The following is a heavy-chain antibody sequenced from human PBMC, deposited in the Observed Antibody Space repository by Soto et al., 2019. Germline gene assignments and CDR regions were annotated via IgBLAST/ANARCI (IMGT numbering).Heavy chain of an antibody. CDR3: ARRGVLEWGRYGMDV. CDR1: GFTFSSYE. D-gene: IGHD3-3*01. J-gene: IGHJ6*02. CDR2: ISSSGTTI. Sequence: GGSLRLSCEASGFTFSSYEMNWVRQAPGKGLEWVSYISSSGTTIYYADSVKGRFTISRDNAKNSLYLQMNSLRAEDTAVYYCARRGVLEWGRYGMDVWGQGTTVTVSS. V-gene: IGHV3-48*03.